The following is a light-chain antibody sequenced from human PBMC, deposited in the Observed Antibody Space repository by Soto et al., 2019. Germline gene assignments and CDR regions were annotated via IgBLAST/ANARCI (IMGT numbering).Light chain of an antibody. CDR2: DAS. J-gene: IGKJ4*01. CDR1: QTVYNY. CDR3: QQRYDWPLT. Sequence: EIVLTQSPATLSLSPGERATLSCRASQTVYNYLAWYQQRPGQAPRLLIYDASNRATGIPARFSGSGSGTDFTLTITSLEPEDLAVYFCQQRYDWPLTFGGGSRIETK. V-gene: IGKV3-11*01.